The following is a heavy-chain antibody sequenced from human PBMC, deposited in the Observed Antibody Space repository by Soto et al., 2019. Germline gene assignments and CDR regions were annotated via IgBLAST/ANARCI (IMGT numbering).Heavy chain of an antibody. Sequence: ASAKVSCKVSGDSLIGLAMHWVRQSPGGGREWMGGFDLEDGETIYAQKLQGRVTMTEDTSTDTGYMELSSLRSEDTAIYYCAPFYDSRGYSYISYPFDIGGQGTMVTASS. CDR1: GDSLIGLA. CDR2: FDLEDGET. V-gene: IGHV1-24*01. J-gene: IGHJ3*02. CDR3: APFYDSRGYSYISYPFDI. D-gene: IGHD3-22*01.